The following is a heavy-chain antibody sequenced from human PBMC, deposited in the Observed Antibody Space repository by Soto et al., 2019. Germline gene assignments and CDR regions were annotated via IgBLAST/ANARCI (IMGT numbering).Heavy chain of an antibody. CDR1: GGSISSSSYY. V-gene: IGHV4-39*01. J-gene: IGHJ6*03. CDR2: IYYSGST. CDR3: ASEYYDFWSGYYNVDYYYMDV. D-gene: IGHD3-3*01. Sequence: QLQLQESGPGLVKPSETLSLTCTVSGGSISSSSYYWGWIRQPPGKGLEWIGSIYYSGSTYYNPSLKSRVNISVDTSKNQYSLKPGSVTAADTAVYYCASEYYDFWSGYYNVDYYYMDVWGKGTTVTVSS.